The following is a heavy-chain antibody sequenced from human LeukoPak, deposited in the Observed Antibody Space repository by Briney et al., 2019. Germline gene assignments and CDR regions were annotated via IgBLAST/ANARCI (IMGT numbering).Heavy chain of an antibody. CDR3: AKSGDRTSMRFGELN. Sequence: GRSLTLSCAASGFTFSSYGFHWVRQAPGKGLEWVAVIWFDGSNKYYADSVKGRFTISRDNSKNTLYLQMSSLRAEDTAVYYCAKSGDRTSMRFGELNWGQGTLVTVSS. D-gene: IGHD3-10*01. CDR2: IWFDGSNK. CDR1: GFTFSSYG. J-gene: IGHJ4*02. V-gene: IGHV3-33*06.